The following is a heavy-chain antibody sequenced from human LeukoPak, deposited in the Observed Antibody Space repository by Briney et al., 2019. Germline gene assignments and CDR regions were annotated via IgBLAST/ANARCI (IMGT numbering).Heavy chain of an antibody. V-gene: IGHV3-43D*03. J-gene: IGHJ6*03. Sequence: GGSLRPSCAASGFTFDDYAMHWVRQAPGKGLEWVSLISWDGGSTYYADSVKGRFTISRDNSKNSLYLQMNSLRAEDTALYYCAKEGQGYYMDVWGKGTTVTVSS. CDR2: ISWDGGST. CDR1: GFTFDDYA. CDR3: AKEGQGYYMDV.